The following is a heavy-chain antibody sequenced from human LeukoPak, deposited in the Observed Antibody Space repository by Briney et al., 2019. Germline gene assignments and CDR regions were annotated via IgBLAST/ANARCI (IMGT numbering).Heavy chain of an antibody. J-gene: IGHJ4*02. D-gene: IGHD6-13*01. Sequence: ASVKVSCKASGYTFTGYYMHWVRQATGQGLEWMGWMNPNSGNTGYAQKFQGRVTMTRNTSISTAYMELSSLRSEDTAVYCCARGKYSSSWYVFYRFSEFDYWGQGTLVTVSS. V-gene: IGHV1-8*02. CDR3: ARGKYSSSWYVFYRFSEFDY. CDR1: GYTFTGYY. CDR2: MNPNSGNT.